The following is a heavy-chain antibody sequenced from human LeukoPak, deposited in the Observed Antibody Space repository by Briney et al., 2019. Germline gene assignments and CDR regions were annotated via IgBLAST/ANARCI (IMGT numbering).Heavy chain of an antibody. V-gene: IGHV3-7*01. J-gene: IGHJ4*02. CDR3: ARELTTGATHDY. CDR2: IKQDGSDK. Sequence: GGSLRLSCAASGFTFSSYWMSWVRQAPGKGLEWVANIKQDGSDKYYVDSVKGRFTISRDNAQNSLYLQMNSLRAEDTAVHYCARELTTGATHDYWGQGTLVTVSS. CDR1: GFTFSSYW. D-gene: IGHD4-17*01.